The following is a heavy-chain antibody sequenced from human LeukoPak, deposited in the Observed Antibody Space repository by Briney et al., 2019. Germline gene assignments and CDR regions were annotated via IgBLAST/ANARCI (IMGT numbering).Heavy chain of an antibody. CDR3: ARDNIVVVPAAKGLYNWFDA. J-gene: IGHJ5*01. V-gene: IGHV4-34*01. CDR1: GGSFSGYY. D-gene: IGHD2-2*01. Sequence: SETLSLTCAVYGGSFSGYYWSWIRQPPGKGLEWIGEINHSGSTNYNPSLKSRVTISVDTSKNQFSLKLSSVTAADTAVYYCARDNIVVVPAAKGLYNWFDAWGQGSLVTVSS. CDR2: INHSGST.